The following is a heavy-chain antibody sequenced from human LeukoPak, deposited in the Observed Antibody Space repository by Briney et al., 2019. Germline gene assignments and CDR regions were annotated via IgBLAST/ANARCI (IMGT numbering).Heavy chain of an antibody. J-gene: IGHJ5*02. CDR1: GWSFNDNS. CDR2: INARGEP. D-gene: IGHD2-2*01. CDR3: ARGQVPAARGYNWFDR. V-gene: IGHV4-34*01. Sequence: SETLSLTCAVYGWSFNDNSWNWVRQPPGKGLEWIGEINARGEPNTNPSLKGRVNISVDTSKKQFSLRLTSMIAADTALYYFARGQVPAARGYNWFDRWGQGTLVTVSS.